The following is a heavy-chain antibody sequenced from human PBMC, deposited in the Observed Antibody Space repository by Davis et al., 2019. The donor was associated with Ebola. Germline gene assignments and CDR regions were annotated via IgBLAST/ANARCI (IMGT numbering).Heavy chain of an antibody. Sequence: GESLKISCAASGFTFSSYSMNWVRQAPGQGLEWVSSISSSSSYIYYADSVKGRFTISRDNAKNSLYLQMNSLRAEDTAVYYCAREVAPACLDYWGQGTLVTVSS. D-gene: IGHD2-2*01. CDR2: ISSSSSYI. CDR1: GFTFSSYS. CDR3: AREVAPACLDY. J-gene: IGHJ4*02. V-gene: IGHV3-21*01.